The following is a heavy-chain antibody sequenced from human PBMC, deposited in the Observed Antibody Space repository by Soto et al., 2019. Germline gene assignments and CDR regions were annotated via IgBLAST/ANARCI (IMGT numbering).Heavy chain of an antibody. D-gene: IGHD3-22*01. CDR3: ARDVRIYDSSGYYVGDFDY. CDR2: IWYDGSNK. J-gene: IGHJ4*02. CDR1: GFTFSSYG. Sequence: QVQLVESGGGVVQPGRSLRLSCAASGFTFSSYGMHWVRQAPGKGLEWVAVIWYDGSNKYYADSVKGRFTISRDNSKNTLYLQMNSVRAEDTAVYYCARDVRIYDSSGYYVGDFDYWGQGTLVTVSS. V-gene: IGHV3-33*01.